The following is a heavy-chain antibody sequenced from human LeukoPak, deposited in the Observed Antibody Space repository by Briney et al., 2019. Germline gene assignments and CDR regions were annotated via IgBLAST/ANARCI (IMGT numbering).Heavy chain of an antibody. CDR1: GGSISSSNW. D-gene: IGHD2-2*01. J-gene: IGHJ4*02. V-gene: IGHV4-4*02. CDR3: ARGDVVVAGARPDY. Sequence: SETLSLTCAVSGGSISSSNWWSWVRQPPGKGLEWIGEINHSGSTNYNPSLKSRVIISVDTSKNQFSLKLTSVTAADTAVYYCARGDVVVAGARPDYWGQGTPVTVSS. CDR2: INHSGST.